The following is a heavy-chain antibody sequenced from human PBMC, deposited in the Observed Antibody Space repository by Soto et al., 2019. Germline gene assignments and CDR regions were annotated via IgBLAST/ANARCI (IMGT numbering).Heavy chain of an antibody. Sequence: PGGSLRLSCAASGFTFSSYDMHWVRQATGKGLEWVSAIGTAGDTYYPGSVKGRFTISRENAKNSLYLQMNSLRAGDTAVYYCARAYYDFWSGYYPYYYYYGMDVWGQGTTVTVSS. CDR3: ARAYYDFWSGYYPYYYYYGMDV. D-gene: IGHD3-3*01. J-gene: IGHJ6*02. CDR1: GFTFSSYD. CDR2: IGTAGDT. V-gene: IGHV3-13*01.